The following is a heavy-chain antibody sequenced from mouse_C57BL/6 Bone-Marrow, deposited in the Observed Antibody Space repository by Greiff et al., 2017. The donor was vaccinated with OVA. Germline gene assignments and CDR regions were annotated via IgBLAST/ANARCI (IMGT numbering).Heavy chain of an antibody. V-gene: IGHV5-4*01. J-gene: IGHJ3*01. CDR2: ISDGGSYT. CDR3: ARGTAPITTFAY. D-gene: IGHD2-4*01. Sequence: EVQGVESGGGLVKPGGSLKLSCAASGFTFSSYAMSWVRQTPEKRLEWVATISDGGSYTYYPDNVKGRFTISRDNAKNNLYLQMSHLKSEDTAMYYCARGTAPITTFAYWGQGTLVTVSA. CDR1: GFTFSSYA.